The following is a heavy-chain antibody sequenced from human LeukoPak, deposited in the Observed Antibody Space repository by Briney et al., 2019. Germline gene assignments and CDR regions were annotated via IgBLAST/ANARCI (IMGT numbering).Heavy chain of an antibody. Sequence: ASVKVSRKASGYTFTSYGISWVRQAPGQGLEWMGWISAYNGNTNYAQKLQGRVTMTTDTSTSTAYMELRSLRSDDTAVYFRARDSLRYFDWNAFDIWGQGTMVTVSS. D-gene: IGHD3-9*01. CDR1: GYTFTSYG. J-gene: IGHJ3*02. V-gene: IGHV1-18*01. CDR2: ISAYNGNT. CDR3: ARDSLRYFDWNAFDI.